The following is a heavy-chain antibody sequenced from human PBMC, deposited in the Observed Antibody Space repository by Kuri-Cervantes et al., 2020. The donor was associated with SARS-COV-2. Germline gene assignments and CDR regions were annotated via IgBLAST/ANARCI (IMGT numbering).Heavy chain of an antibody. V-gene: IGHV3-7*01. J-gene: IGHJ1*01. D-gene: IGHD4-11*01. CDR1: GFTFSSYW. CDR2: IKQDGSEK. CDR3: AKDDHSTYWYRDLGSLQH. Sequence: GESLKISCAASGFTFSSYWMSWVRQAPGKGLEWVANIKQDGSEKYYVDSVKGRFTISRDNAKNSLYLQMNSLRAGDTAVYYCAKDDHSTYWYRDLGSLQHWGQGTLVTVSS.